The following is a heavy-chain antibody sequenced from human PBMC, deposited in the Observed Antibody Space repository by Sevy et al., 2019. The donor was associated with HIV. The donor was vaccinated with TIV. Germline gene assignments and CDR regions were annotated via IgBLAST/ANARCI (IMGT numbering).Heavy chain of an antibody. Sequence: ASVKVSCKASGDTFSTYDINWVRQAPGQGLEWMGWMSPKSGSTGFEQKFQGRLTMTRDTSINTAYMEFSSLRSEDTAVYYCASGGSRDVWNYGYYYYGMDVWGQGTTVTVSS. CDR2: MSPKSGST. CDR3: ASGGSRDVWNYGYYYYGMDV. V-gene: IGHV1-8*02. CDR1: GDTFSTYD. D-gene: IGHD3-3*01. J-gene: IGHJ6*02.